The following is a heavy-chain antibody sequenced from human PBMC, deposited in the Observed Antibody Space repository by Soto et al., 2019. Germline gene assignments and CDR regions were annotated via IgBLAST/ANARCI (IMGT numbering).Heavy chain of an antibody. V-gene: IGHV3-53*01. CDR3: ASGCSGGSCALGY. CDR2: IYSGGST. D-gene: IGHD2-15*01. J-gene: IGHJ4*02. CDR1: GFTVSSNY. Sequence: EVQLVESGGGLIQPGGSLRLSCAASGFTVSSNYMSWVRQAPGKGLEWVSVIYSGGSTYYADSVKGRFTISRDNSKNALYLQMNSLRAEDTAVYYCASGCSGGSCALGYWGQGTLVTVSS.